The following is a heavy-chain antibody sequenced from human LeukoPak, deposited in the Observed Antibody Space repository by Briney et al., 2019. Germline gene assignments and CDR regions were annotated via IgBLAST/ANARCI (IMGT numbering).Heavy chain of an antibody. J-gene: IGHJ4*02. V-gene: IGHV4-61*02. CDR3: AREAIYSYGSYYFDY. D-gene: IGHD5-18*01. CDR1: GGSINSDSYY. CDR2: IYTSGST. Sequence: SETLSLTCTVSGGSINSDSYYWSWIRQPAGKGLEWIGRIYTSGSTNYNPSLKSRVTISVDTSKNQFSLKLSSVTAADTAVYYCAREAIYSYGSYYFDYWGQGTLVTVSS.